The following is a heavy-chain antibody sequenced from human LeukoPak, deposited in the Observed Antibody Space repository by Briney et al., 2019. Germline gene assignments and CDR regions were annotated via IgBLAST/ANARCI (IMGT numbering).Heavy chain of an antibody. CDR1: GYTFTNYG. V-gene: IGHV1-18*01. Sequence: VASVNVSCKASGYTFTNYGINWVRQAPGQGLEWMGWISAYNGNTNYAQKLQGRVTMTTDTSTSTAYMELRSPRSDDTAVYYCARDLDQYSGRFGGFGHDFWGQGTLVTVSS. J-gene: IGHJ4*02. CDR3: ARDLDQYSGRFGGFGHDF. D-gene: IGHD1-26*01. CDR2: ISAYNGNT.